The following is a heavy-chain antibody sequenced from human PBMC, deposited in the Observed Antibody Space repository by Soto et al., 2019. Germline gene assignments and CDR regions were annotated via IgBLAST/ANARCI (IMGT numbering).Heavy chain of an antibody. V-gene: IGHV1-3*01. CDR3: ARDPGTGAALRAYHFDY. Sequence: ASAKVSCKASRYSFTTYALHWVRQAPGQRLEWMGWINAGNGDTKYSEKFQGRVTITRDTSANTAYMELSSLRSEDMSVYYCARDPGTGAALRAYHFDYWGQGTLVTVSS. J-gene: IGHJ4*02. CDR1: RYSFTTYA. D-gene: IGHD1-1*01. CDR2: INAGNGDT.